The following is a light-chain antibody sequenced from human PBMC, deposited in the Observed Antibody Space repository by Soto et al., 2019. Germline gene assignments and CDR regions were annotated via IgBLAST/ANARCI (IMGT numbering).Light chain of an antibody. V-gene: IGLV1-44*01. CDR3: AAWDDSLNGYV. CDR1: SSNIGSNS. Sequence: QSVLTQPPSASGTPGQRVTISCSGRSSNIGSNSVNWYQQLPGTAPKLLIYSNDRRPSGVPDRFSGSKSGTSASLAISGLQTEDEADSYCAAWDDSLNGYVFGTGTQLTVL. CDR2: SND. J-gene: IGLJ1*01.